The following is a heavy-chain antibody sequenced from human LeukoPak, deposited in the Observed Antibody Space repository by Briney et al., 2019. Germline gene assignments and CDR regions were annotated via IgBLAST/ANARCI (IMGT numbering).Heavy chain of an antibody. CDR3: ASYTPSRDYFDY. Sequence: SETLSLTCTVSGGSISSYYWSWIRQTPGKGLEWIGYIYYSGSTNYNPSLKSRVTISVDTSKNQFSLKLSSVTAADTAVYYCASYTPSRDYFDYWGQGTLVTVSS. D-gene: IGHD4-4*01. CDR2: IYYSGST. V-gene: IGHV4-59*08. CDR1: GGSISSYY. J-gene: IGHJ4*02.